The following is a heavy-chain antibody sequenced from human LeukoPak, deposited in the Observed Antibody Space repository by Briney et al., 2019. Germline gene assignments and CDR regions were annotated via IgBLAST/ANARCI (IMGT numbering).Heavy chain of an antibody. CDR1: ASSISDYY. D-gene: IGHD4-17*01. CDR2: IYYSGSA. J-gene: IGHJ5*02. V-gene: IGHV4-59*01. Sequence: SETLSLTCHVSASSISDYYWSWIRQPPGKGLEWIGFIYYSGSANYNPSLKSRVTFSVDTSKNQFSLKLSSVTAADTAVYYCARRGVYGDYDWFDPWGQGTLVTVSS. CDR3: ARRGVYGDYDWFDP.